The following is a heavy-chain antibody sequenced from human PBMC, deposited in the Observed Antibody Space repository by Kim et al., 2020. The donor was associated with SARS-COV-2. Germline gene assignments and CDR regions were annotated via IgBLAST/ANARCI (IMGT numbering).Heavy chain of an antibody. D-gene: IGHD2-15*01. CDR2: IKQDGSEK. CDR3: ARVKCLYCSGGSRAFDY. J-gene: IGHJ4*02. V-gene: IGHV3-7*03. Sequence: GGSLRLSCAASGFTFSSYWMSWVRQAPGKGLEWVANIKQDGSEKYYVDSVKGRFTISRDNAKNSLYLQMNSLRAEDTAVYYCARVKCLYCSGGSRAFDYWGQGTLVTVSS. CDR1: GFTFSSYW.